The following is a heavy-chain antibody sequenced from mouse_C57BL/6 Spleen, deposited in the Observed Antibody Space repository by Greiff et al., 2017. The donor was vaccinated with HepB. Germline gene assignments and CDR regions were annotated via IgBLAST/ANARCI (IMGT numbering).Heavy chain of an antibody. CDR1: GYTFTSYW. V-gene: IGHV1-50*01. D-gene: IGHD3-2*02. Sequence: QVQLQQSGAELVKPGASVKLSCKASGYTFTSYWMQWVKQRPGQGLEWIGEIDPSDSYTNYNQKFKGKATLTVDTSSSTAYMQLSSLTSEDSAVYYCARKGLRLQFAYWGQGTLVTVSA. CDR3: ARKGLRLQFAY. J-gene: IGHJ3*01. CDR2: IDPSDSYT.